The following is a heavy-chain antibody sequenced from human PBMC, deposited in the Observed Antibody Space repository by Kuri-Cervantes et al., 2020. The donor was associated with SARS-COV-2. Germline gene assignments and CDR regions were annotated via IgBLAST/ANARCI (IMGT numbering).Heavy chain of an antibody. J-gene: IGHJ4*02. CDR3: ATSGKEEWELPGFDY. Sequence: GESLKISCKGSGYSFTSYWIGWVRQMPGKGLEWMGIIYPGDSDTRYSPSFQGQVTISADKSISTAYLQWSSLKASDTAMYYCATSGKEEWELPGFDYWGQGTLVTVSS. D-gene: IGHD1-26*01. V-gene: IGHV5-51*01. CDR2: IYPGDSDT. CDR1: GYSFTSYW.